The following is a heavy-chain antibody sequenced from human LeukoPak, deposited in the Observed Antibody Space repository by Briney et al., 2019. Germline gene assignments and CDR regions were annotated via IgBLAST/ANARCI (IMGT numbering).Heavy chain of an antibody. CDR3: AGDIPGYDAFDI. CDR1: GYTFTSYG. CDR2: IIPIFDTP. D-gene: IGHD1-1*01. V-gene: IGHV1-69*05. Sequence: GASVKVSCKASGYTFTSYGISWVRQAPGQGLEWMGGIIPIFDTPNYAQKFQGRVTITTDESTSTAYMELSSLRSEDTAVYYCAGDIPGYDAFDIWGQGTVVTVSS. J-gene: IGHJ3*02.